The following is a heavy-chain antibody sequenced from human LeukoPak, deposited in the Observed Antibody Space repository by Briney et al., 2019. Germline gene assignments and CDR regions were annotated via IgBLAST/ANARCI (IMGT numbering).Heavy chain of an antibody. CDR2: ISGSGGST. J-gene: IGHJ4*02. CDR1: GFTFSSYA. D-gene: IGHD3-22*01. Sequence: PGGSLRLSCAASGFTFSSYAMSWVRQAPGKGLEWVSAISGSGGSTYYADSVKGRFTISRDNSKNTLYLQMNSLRAEDTAVYYCAKDKGSMIVVVSSSPFDYWGQGTLVTVSS. CDR3: AKDKGSMIVVVSSSPFDY. V-gene: IGHV3-23*01.